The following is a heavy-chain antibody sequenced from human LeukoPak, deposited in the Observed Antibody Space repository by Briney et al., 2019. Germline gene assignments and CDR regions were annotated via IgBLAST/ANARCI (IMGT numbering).Heavy chain of an antibody. CDR1: GFTFSSYG. V-gene: IGHV3-30*18. J-gene: IGHJ4*02. Sequence: PGGSLRLSCAASGFTFSSYGMHWVRQAPGKGLEWVAVISYDGSNKYYADSVKGRFTISRDNSKNTLYLQMNSLRAEDTAVYYCAKRERSGWLFDYWGQGTPVTVSS. CDR3: AKRERSGWLFDY. D-gene: IGHD6-19*01. CDR2: ISYDGSNK.